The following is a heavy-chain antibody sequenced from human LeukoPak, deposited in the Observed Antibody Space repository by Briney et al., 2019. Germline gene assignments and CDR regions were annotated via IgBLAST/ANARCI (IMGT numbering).Heavy chain of an antibody. Sequence: SETLSLTCTVSGGSISSSSYYWGWIRQPPGKGLEWIGSIYYSGSTYYNPSLKSRVTISVDTSKNQFSLKLSSVTAADTAVYYCARLEGTYYDFWSGYYGLDIWGQGTMVTVSS. CDR3: ARLEGTYYDFWSGYYGLDI. V-gene: IGHV4-39*01. D-gene: IGHD3-3*01. J-gene: IGHJ3*02. CDR2: IYYSGST. CDR1: GGSISSSSYY.